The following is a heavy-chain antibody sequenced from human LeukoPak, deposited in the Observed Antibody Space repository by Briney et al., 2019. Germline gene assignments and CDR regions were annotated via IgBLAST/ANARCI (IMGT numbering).Heavy chain of an antibody. J-gene: IGHJ4*02. CDR3: ARGFTWIQLPDY. Sequence: SVKVSCKASGGTFSSYAISWVRQAPGQGLEWMGGIIPIFGTANYAQKFQGRVTITADESTSTAYMELSSLRSEDTAVYYCARGFTWIQLPDYWGQGTLVTVSS. CDR1: GGTFSSYA. CDR2: IIPIFGTA. V-gene: IGHV1-69*01. D-gene: IGHD5-18*01.